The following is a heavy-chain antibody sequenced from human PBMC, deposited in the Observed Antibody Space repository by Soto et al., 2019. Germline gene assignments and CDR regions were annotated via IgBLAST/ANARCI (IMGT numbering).Heavy chain of an antibody. J-gene: IGHJ3*02. CDR3: ARGRAYYDSSGYFDDAFDI. CDR2: ISAYNGNT. D-gene: IGHD3-22*01. V-gene: IGHV1-18*01. CDR1: GYTFTSYG. Sequence: SVKVSCKASGYTFTSYGISWVRQAPGQGLEWMGWISAYNGNTNYAQKLQGRVTMTTDTSTSTAYMELRSLRSDDTAVYYCARGRAYYDSSGYFDDAFDIWGQGTMVTVSS.